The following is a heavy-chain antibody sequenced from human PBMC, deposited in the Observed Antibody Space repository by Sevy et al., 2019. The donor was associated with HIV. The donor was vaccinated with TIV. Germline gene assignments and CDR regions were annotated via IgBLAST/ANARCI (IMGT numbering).Heavy chain of an antibody. V-gene: IGHV3-23*01. Sequence: GGSLRLSCAASGFTFKNYGMTWVRQAPGKGLEWVSTMSDSGDTTYYVDSVKGRFTISRDNSKNMLYLQMSGLRVEDTGLYYGAKGFTSIRVLRRGIEYFYYGMDVWGQGTTVTVSS. CDR1: GFTFKNYG. CDR2: MSDSGDTT. D-gene: IGHD3-10*01. J-gene: IGHJ6*02. CDR3: AKGFTSIRVLRRGIEYFYYGMDV.